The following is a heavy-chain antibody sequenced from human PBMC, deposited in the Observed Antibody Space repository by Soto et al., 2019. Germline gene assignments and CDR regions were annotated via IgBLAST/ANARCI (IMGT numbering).Heavy chain of an antibody. V-gene: IGHV4-59*08. CDR2: IYYSGST. Sequence: PSETLSLTCTVSGGSISSYYWSWIRQPPGKGLEWIGYIYYSGSTNYSPSLKSRVTISVVTSKNQFSLKLSSVTAADTAVYYCARVYCSSTSCYDLFDYWGQGTLVTVS. CDR1: GGSISSYY. J-gene: IGHJ4*02. CDR3: ARVYCSSTSCYDLFDY. D-gene: IGHD2-2*01.